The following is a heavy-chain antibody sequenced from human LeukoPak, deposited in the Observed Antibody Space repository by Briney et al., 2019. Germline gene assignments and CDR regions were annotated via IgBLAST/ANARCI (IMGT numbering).Heavy chain of an antibody. CDR1: GLPLNSNY. Sequence: GGPLRLSCALSGLPLNSNYMGWVRQAPGKGLGGVSIIYSGGNLYYTDSVKDRFTISRDNYKNTLYLQMHGLRAEDTAVYFCARTLAGTGNYFDHWGQGTLVTVSS. D-gene: IGHD6-19*01. CDR2: IYSGGNL. J-gene: IGHJ4*02. CDR3: ARTLAGTGNYFDH. V-gene: IGHV3-53*01.